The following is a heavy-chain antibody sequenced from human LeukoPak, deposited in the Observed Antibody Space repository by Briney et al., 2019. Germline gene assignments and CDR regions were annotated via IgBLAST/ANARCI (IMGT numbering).Heavy chain of an antibody. D-gene: IGHD5-18*01. CDR1: GYSFTSYW. V-gene: IGHV5-51*01. Sequence: GESLKISCKGPGYSFTSYWIGWVRQMPGKGLEWGGIIYPDDSDTRYSPSFQGQVTISADKSISTAYLQWSSLKASATAMYYCAKRRHSYQDSFDYWGQGTLVTVSS. CDR3: AKRRHSYQDSFDY. J-gene: IGHJ4*02. CDR2: IYPDDSDT.